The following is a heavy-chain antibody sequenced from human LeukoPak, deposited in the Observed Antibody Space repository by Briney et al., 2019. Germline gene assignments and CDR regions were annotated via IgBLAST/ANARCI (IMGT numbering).Heavy chain of an antibody. CDR1: GGSISNANW. J-gene: IGHJ4*02. Sequence: PSGTLSLTCGVSGGSISNANWWSWVRQPPGQGLEWIGEISLTGLTHYNPSLESRVTVSLDKSKNQLSLNLTSVTAADTAVYYCSRENGAFSPFGYWGQGTLVTVLS. D-gene: IGHD2-8*01. CDR3: SRENGAFSPFGY. CDR2: ISLTGLT. V-gene: IGHV4-4*02.